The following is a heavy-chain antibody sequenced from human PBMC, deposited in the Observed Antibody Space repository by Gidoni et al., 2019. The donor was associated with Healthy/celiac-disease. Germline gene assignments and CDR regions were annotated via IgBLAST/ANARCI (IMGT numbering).Heavy chain of an antibody. CDR1: GGTFSSYA. V-gene: IGHV1-69*01. Sequence: QVQLVQSGAEVKKPGSSVKVYCKASGGTFSSYAISWVRQAPGQGLEWMGGIIPIFGTANYAQKFQGRVTITADESTSTAYMELSSLRSEDTAVYYCARDSYPYYYDSSGYYYYDYWGQGTLVTVSS. CDR2: IIPIFGTA. D-gene: IGHD3-22*01. CDR3: ARDSYPYYYDSSGYYYYDY. J-gene: IGHJ4*02.